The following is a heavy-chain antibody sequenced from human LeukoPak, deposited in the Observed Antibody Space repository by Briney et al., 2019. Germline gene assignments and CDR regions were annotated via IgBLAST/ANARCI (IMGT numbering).Heavy chain of an antibody. CDR1: GGSISSGGYY. Sequence: PSETLSLTCTVSGGSISSGGYYWSWIRQLPGKGLEWIGYIFYSGGTYYNPSLKSRIIISVDTSKNQFSLKLSSVTAADSAVYYCAGGVLPAYYGLDVWGQGTTVTVSS. J-gene: IGHJ6*02. CDR2: IFYSGGT. CDR3: AGGVLPAYYGLDV. V-gene: IGHV4-31*03. D-gene: IGHD2-21*01.